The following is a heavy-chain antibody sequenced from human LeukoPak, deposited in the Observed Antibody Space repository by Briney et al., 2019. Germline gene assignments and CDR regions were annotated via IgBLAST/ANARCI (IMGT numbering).Heavy chain of an antibody. Sequence: ASVKVSCKASGYTFTSYGISWVRQAPGQGLEWMGWTSAYNGNTNYAQKLQGRVTMTTDTSTSTAYMELRSLRSDDTAVYYCARDMVGGVVVAATYFDYWGQGTLVTVSS. D-gene: IGHD2-15*01. CDR3: ARDMVGGVVVAATYFDY. CDR1: GYTFTSYG. CDR2: TSAYNGNT. V-gene: IGHV1-18*01. J-gene: IGHJ4*02.